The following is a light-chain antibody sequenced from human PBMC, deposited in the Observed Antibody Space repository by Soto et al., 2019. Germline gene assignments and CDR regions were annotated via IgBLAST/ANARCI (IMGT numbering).Light chain of an antibody. J-gene: IGKJ1*01. V-gene: IGKV3D-15*03. Sequence: EIVMTQSPATLSVSPGERATLSCRASQSVSILLAWYQQKPGQAPRLLIYGASSRATGIPDRFSGSGSGTVFTLTINILEPDDFAVYYCHQYGNSPQTFGQGTKVDIK. CDR1: QSVSIL. CDR3: HQYGNSPQT. CDR2: GAS.